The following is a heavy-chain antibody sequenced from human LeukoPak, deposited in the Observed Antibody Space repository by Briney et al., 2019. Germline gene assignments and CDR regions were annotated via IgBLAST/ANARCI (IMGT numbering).Heavy chain of an antibody. CDR2: INHSGST. D-gene: IGHD3-10*01. CDR1: GGSFGGYY. J-gene: IGHJ4*02. CDR3: ARGQGYYGSGSSYSDY. Sequence: SETLSLTCAVYGGSFGGYYWSWIRQPPGKGLEWIGEINHSGSTNYNPSLKSRVTISVDTSKNQFSLKLSSVTAADTAVYYCARGQGYYGSGSSYSDYWGQGTLVTVSS. V-gene: IGHV4-34*01.